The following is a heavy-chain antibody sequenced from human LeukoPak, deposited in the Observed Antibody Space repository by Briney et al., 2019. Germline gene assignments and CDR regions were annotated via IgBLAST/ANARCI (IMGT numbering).Heavy chain of an antibody. CDR1: GFTFSAYW. V-gene: IGHV3-7*01. D-gene: IGHD3-16*01. Sequence: GGPLRLSCAASGFTFSAYWMSWVRQAPGKGLEWVANINQDGSDKYYVDSVKGRFTISRDNAKNSLYLQMNSLRAEDTAVYYCAGSWGYRAFDIWDQGTMVTVSS. J-gene: IGHJ3*02. CDR2: INQDGSDK. CDR3: AGSWGYRAFDI.